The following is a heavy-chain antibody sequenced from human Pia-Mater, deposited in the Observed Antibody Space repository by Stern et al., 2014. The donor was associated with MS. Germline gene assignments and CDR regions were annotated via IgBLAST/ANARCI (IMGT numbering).Heavy chain of an antibody. Sequence: QLVQSGGGVVQPGRPLSLSCAASGFSFSSFGMHWVRQAPGKGLEWVALRSYDGSKDYADSVKGRFSISRDNSKNTLYLQMNILRAEDTAVYYCAKDRQYLTFFFDFWGQGSLVTVSS. V-gene: IGHV3-30*18. J-gene: IGHJ4*02. CDR2: RSYDGSK. CDR1: GFSFSSFG. CDR3: AKDRQYLTFFFDF. D-gene: IGHD2/OR15-2a*01.